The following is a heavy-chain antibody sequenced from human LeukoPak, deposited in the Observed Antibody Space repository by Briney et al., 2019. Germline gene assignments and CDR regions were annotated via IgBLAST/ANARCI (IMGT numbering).Heavy chain of an antibody. CDR3: ARGSGYKAVAPLDY. CDR2: IYYSGST. Sequence: SETLSLTCTVSGGTISSYYWSWIRQPPGKALEWIGYIYYSGSTNYNPSLKSRVTISVDTSKNQFSLKLSSVTAADTAVYYCARGSGYKAVAPLDYWGQGTLVTVSS. D-gene: IGHD6-19*01. V-gene: IGHV4-59*01. J-gene: IGHJ4*02. CDR1: GGTISSYY.